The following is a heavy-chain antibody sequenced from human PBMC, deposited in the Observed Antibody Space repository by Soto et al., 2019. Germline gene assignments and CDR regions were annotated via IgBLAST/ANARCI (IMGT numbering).Heavy chain of an antibody. D-gene: IGHD2-21*01. CDR2: ISYSGST. CDR3: VTMGIPATGLYFFDY. CDR1: GGSISSGNYY. V-gene: IGHV4-30-4*01. J-gene: IGHJ4*02. Sequence: QVQLQESGPGLVKPSQTLSLTCTVSGGSISSGNYYWSWIRQPPGKGLEWIGFISYSGSTYYSTSLKSRVTISVDTSKSQFSLNLSFVTAADTAVYYCVTMGIPATGLYFFDYWGQGSRVTVSS.